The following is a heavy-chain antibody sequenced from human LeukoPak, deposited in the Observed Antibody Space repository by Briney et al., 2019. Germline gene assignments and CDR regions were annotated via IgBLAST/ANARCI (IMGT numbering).Heavy chain of an antibody. CDR2: ISTSGSTM. V-gene: IGHV3-11*01. D-gene: IGHD3-10*01. CDR3: ARYSGRFPGDAFDV. CDR1: GFTFSDYY. J-gene: IGHJ3*01. Sequence: GGSLRLSCAASGFTFSDYYMSWIRQAPGEGLEWVAYISTSGSTMYYGDSVEGRFTVSRDNAKNSLYLQMNSLRAEDTAVYYCARYSGRFPGDAFDVWGQGTVVTVSS.